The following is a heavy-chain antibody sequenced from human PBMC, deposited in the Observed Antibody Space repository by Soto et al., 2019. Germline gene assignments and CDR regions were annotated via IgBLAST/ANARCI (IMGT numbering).Heavy chain of an antibody. CDR2: IGASGDIT. CDR3: AKDDFTDRGDDYFEY. CDR1: GVSCINFA. D-gene: IGHD2-21*02. Sequence: TVGSMRLSCGVSGVSCINFAMSWFRQAPGKGLEWVAGIGASGDITWYADSVKGRLSISRDNSKNTLYLQLNSLRFEDTAVYYCAKDDFTDRGDDYFEYWVPGTLVTVSA. J-gene: IGHJ4*02. V-gene: IGHV3-23*01.